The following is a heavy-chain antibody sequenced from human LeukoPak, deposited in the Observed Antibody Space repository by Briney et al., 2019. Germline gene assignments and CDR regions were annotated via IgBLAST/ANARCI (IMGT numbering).Heavy chain of an antibody. J-gene: IGHJ4*02. CDR2: IYPRDGST. CDR1: GYSFTSNY. CDR3: ARDQEAFDY. Sequence: ASVKVSCKASGYSFTSNYIHWVRQAPGQGLEWMGMIYPRDGSTSYAQKFQGRVTVTRDTSTSTVHMELSGLRSEDTAVYYCARDQEAFDYWGQGTLVAVSS. V-gene: IGHV1-46*01.